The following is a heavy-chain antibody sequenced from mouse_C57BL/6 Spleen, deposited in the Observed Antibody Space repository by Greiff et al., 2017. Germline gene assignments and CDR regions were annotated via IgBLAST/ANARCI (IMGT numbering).Heavy chain of an antibody. J-gene: IGHJ2*01. V-gene: IGHV1-82*01. CDR3: ARVYYDYEDY. CDR1: GYAFSSSW. D-gene: IGHD2-4*01. Sequence: VQGVESGPELVKPGASVKISCKASGYAFSSSWMNWVKQRPGKGLEWIGRIYPGDGDTNYNGKFKGKATLTADKSSSTAYMQLSSLTSEDSAVYFCARVYYDYEDYWGQGTTLTVSS. CDR2: IYPGDGDT.